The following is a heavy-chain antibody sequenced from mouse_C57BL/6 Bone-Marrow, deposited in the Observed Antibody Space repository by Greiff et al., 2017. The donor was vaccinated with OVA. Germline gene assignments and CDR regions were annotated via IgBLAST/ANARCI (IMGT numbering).Heavy chain of an antibody. CDR3: TIPYDGYDY. CDR2: IDPENGDT. J-gene: IGHJ2*01. Sequence: LVESGAELVRPGASVKLSCTASGFNIKDDYMHWVKQRPEQGLEWIGWIDPENGDTEYASKFQGKATITADTSSNTAYLQLSSLTSEDTAVYYCTIPYDGYDYWGQGTTLTVSS. CDR1: GFNIKDDY. D-gene: IGHD2-3*01. V-gene: IGHV14-4*01.